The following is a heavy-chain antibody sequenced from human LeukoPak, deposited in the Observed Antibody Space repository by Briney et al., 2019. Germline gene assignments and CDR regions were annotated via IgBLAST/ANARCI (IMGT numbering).Heavy chain of an antibody. J-gene: IGHJ4*02. V-gene: IGHV3-11*04. CDR3: AVTTGSRGRDY. CDR1: GFTFSDYY. D-gene: IGHD4-17*01. CDR2: ISSGGDTI. Sequence: GGSLRLSCAASGFTFSDYYMSWIRQAPGKGLEWVSYISSGGDTIFYADSVKGRFTISRDNAKNSLYLQMNSLRAEDTAVYYCAVTTGSRGRDYWGQGTLVTVSS.